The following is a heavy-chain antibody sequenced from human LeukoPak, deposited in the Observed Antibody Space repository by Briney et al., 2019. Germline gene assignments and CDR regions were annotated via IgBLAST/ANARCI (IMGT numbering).Heavy chain of an antibody. CDR3: ARLGRAAPRFY. CDR2: INHSGST. D-gene: IGHD6-6*01. CDR1: GGSFSGYY. J-gene: IGHJ4*02. V-gene: IGHV4-34*01. Sequence: SETLSLTCAVYGGSFSGYYWSWIRQPPGKGLEWIGEINHSGSTNYNPSLKSRVTISVDTSKNQFSLKLISVTAADTAVYYCARLGRAAPRFYWGQGTLVTVSS.